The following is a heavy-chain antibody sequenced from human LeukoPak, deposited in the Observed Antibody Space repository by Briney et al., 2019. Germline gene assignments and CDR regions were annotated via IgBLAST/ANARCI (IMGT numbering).Heavy chain of an antibody. CDR1: GYTFTSYG. Sequence: ASVKVSCKASGYTFTSYGISWVRQATGQGLEWMGWMNPNSGNTGYAQKFQGRVTITRNTSISTAYMELSSLRSEDTAVYYCARGKGPYFDYWGQGTLVTVSS. V-gene: IGHV1-8*03. CDR2: MNPNSGNT. CDR3: ARGKGPYFDY. J-gene: IGHJ4*02.